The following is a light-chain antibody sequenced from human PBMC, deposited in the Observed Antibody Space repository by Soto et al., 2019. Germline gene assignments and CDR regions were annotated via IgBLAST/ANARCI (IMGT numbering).Light chain of an antibody. Sequence: QSVLTQPPSASGTPGQRVTIYCSGSSSNIGRNTVHWYQQLPGTAPKLLIYSNDQRPSGVPDRFSGSKSGSSASLAITGLQSEDEADYYCAAWDDSLNGFVVFGGGTKLTVL. J-gene: IGLJ2*01. CDR3: AAWDDSLNGFVV. CDR2: SND. CDR1: SSNIGRNT. V-gene: IGLV1-44*01.